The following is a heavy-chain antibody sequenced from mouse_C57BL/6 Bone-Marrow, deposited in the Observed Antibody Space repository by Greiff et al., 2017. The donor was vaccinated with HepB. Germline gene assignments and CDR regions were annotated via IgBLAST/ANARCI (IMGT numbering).Heavy chain of an antibody. V-gene: IGHV1-81*01. Sequence: VQLQQSGAELARPGASVKLSCKASGYTFTSYGISWVKQRTGQGLEWIGEIYPRSGNTYYNEKFKGKATLTADKSSSTAYMELRSLTSEDSAVYFCAGYYGSSYWYFDVWGTGTTVTVSS. CDR1: GYTFTSYG. CDR2: IYPRSGNT. CDR3: AGYYGSSYWYFDV. J-gene: IGHJ1*03. D-gene: IGHD1-1*01.